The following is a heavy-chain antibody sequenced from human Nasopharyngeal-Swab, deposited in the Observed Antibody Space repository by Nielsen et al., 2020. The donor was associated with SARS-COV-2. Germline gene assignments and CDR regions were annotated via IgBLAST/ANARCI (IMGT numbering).Heavy chain of an antibody. CDR3: AHSSLSAFDI. D-gene: IGHD6-6*01. J-gene: IGHJ3*02. V-gene: IGHV3-69-1*01. CDR2: ISSSSTI. Sequence: WIRQPPGKGLEWVSYISSSSTIYYADSVKGRFTISRDNAKNSLYLQMNSLRAEDTAVYYCAHSSLSAFDIWGQGTMVTVSS.